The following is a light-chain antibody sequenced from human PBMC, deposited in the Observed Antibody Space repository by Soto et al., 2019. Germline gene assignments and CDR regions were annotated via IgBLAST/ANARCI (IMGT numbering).Light chain of an antibody. CDR1: GSXVGGYNY. J-gene: IGLJ2*01. CDR3: SSYTSASTPLV. CDR2: DVS. V-gene: IGLV2-14*01. Sequence: QSVLTQPASVSGSPGQSITISCTGTGSXVGGYNYVSWYQQHPGKAPKVMIYDVSNRPSGVSNRFSGSKSGNTASLTISGLQAEDEADYYCSSYTSASTPLVFGGGTKLTVL.